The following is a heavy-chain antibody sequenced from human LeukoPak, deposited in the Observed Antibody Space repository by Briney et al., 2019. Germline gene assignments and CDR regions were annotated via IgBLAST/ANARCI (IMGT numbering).Heavy chain of an antibody. CDR3: AKDTAVQFLEPAF. D-gene: IGHD3-3*01. CDR1: GFTFNTHG. J-gene: IGHJ4*02. Sequence: GGSLRLSCAASGFTFNTHGMHWVRQAPGKGLEWVAAIWFDGSVKHYPDAVKGRFTISRDNSLNTLYLQMNSLRVEDTAMYYCAKDTAVQFLEPAFWGQGTLVTVSS. CDR2: IWFDGSVK. V-gene: IGHV3-33*06.